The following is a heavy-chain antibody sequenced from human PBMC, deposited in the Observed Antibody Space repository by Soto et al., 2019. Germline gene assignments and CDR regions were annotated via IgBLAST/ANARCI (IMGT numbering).Heavy chain of an antibody. D-gene: IGHD3-9*01. CDR3: ARPGSGYDVLSGQYFYYYHTVDV. J-gene: IGHJ6*02. CDR1: GFTFSSYA. V-gene: IGHV3-30-3*01. CDR2: ISYDGSNK. Sequence: GGSLRLSCAASGFTFSSYAMHWVRQAPGKGLERVAVISYDGSNKYYADSVRGRFTISRDNSKNTVYLQMSSLRTEDTAVYYCARPGSGYDVLSGQYFYYYHTVDVWGQGTTVTVS.